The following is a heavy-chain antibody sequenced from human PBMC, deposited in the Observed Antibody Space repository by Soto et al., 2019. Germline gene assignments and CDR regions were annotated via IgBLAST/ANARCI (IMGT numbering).Heavy chain of an antibody. D-gene: IGHD2-15*01. CDR1: GFTFSNSA. CDR3: AADPDHCSGADCYSIDLPGVSYNGMDV. V-gene: IGHV1-58*01. Sequence: SVKVSCKASGFTFSNSAVKWVRQARGQRLEWLGWIVVGSGNTNYAQKFQDRVTISRDMSTSTAYMDLGSPRSEDTAVYYCAADPDHCSGADCYSIDLPGVSYNGMDVWGQGTSVTVSS. J-gene: IGHJ6*02. CDR2: IVVGSGNT.